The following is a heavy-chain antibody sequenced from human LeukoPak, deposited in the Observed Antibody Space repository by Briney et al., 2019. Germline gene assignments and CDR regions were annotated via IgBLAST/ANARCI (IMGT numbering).Heavy chain of an antibody. D-gene: IGHD6-6*01. V-gene: IGHV5-51*01. J-gene: IGHJ4*02. CDR2: IYPGDSDT. CDR3: ARLGAGAPPDY. Sequence: GESLKISGKGSGYSFNSFWIAWVRLMPGKGLQWMGFIYPGDSDTTYNPSFQGQVTISADKSVSTAYLQWDSLKASDTAIYYCARLGAGAPPDYWGQGTLVTVSS. CDR1: GYSFNSFW.